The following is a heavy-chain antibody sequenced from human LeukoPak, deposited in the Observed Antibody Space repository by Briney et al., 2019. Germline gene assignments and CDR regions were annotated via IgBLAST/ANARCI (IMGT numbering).Heavy chain of an antibody. CDR1: GFTFSSYS. CDR2: ISSSSSYI. V-gene: IGHV3-21*01. J-gene: IGHJ5*02. D-gene: IGHD6-19*01. Sequence: GGSLRLSCAASGFTFSSYSMNWARQAPGKGLEWVSSISSSSSYIYYADSVKGRFTISRDNAKNSLYLQMNSLRAEDTAVYYCATSGIAVAGPDAWGQGTLVTVSS. CDR3: ATSGIAVAGPDA.